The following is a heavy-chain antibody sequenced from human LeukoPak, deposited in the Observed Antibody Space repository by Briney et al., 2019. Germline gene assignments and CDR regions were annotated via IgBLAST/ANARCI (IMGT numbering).Heavy chain of an antibody. J-gene: IGHJ4*02. V-gene: IGHV4-59*08. D-gene: IGHD3-22*01. Sequence: PSETLSLTCTVSGGSISSYYWSWIRQPPGKGLEWIGYIYYSGSTNYNPSLKSRVTISVDTSKNQFSLKLSSVTAADTAVYYCARLRTSSHYYDSTYYYFDYWGQGTLVTVSS. CDR3: ARLRTSSHYYDSTYYYFDY. CDR1: GGSISSYY. CDR2: IYYSGST.